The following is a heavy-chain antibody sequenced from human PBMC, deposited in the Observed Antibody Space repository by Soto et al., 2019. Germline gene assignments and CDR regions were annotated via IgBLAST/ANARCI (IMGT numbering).Heavy chain of an antibody. CDR2: IYTSGST. Sequence: PSETLSLTCTVSGGSISSYYWSWIRQPAGKGLEWIGRIYTSGSTNYNPSLKSRVTMSVDTSKNQFSLKLSSVTAADTAVYYCARILGDYVWGSYRYTVPYYYGMDVWGQGTTVTVSS. D-gene: IGHD3-16*02. CDR1: GGSISSYY. CDR3: ARILGDYVWGSYRYTVPYYYGMDV. J-gene: IGHJ6*02. V-gene: IGHV4-4*07.